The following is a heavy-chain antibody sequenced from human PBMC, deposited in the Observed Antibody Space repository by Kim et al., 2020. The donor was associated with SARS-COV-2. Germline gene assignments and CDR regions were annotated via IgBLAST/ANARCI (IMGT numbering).Heavy chain of an antibody. D-gene: IGHD3-10*01. V-gene: IGHV4-59*13. CDR1: GGSISSYY. CDR3: ARVGGSGSYYAPRLDY. CDR2: IYYSGST. Sequence: SETLSLTCTVSGGSISSYYWSWIRQPPGKGLEWIGYIYYSGSTNYNPSLKSRVTISVDTSKNQFSLKLSSVTAADTAVYYCARVGGSGSYYAPRLDYWGQGTLVTVSS. J-gene: IGHJ4*02.